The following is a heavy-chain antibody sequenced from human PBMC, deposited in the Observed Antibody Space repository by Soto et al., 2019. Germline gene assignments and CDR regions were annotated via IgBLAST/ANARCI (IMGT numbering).Heavy chain of an antibody. D-gene: IGHD3-10*01. CDR3: ARAFSALPFDY. Sequence: ASVKVSCKASGYTFTNYAIHWVRQAPGQSLEWMGWINAGNGDTKYSQRFQDRVTITKDTSASTAYMELSSLRSEDTALYFCARAFSALPFDYWGQGTLVTSPQ. CDR1: GYTFTNYA. J-gene: IGHJ4*02. CDR2: INAGNGDT. V-gene: IGHV1-3*01.